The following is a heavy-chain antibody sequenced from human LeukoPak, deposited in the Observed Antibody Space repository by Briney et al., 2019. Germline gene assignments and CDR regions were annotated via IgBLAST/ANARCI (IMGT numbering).Heavy chain of an antibody. CDR1: GGSISSYY. Sequence: PSETLSLTCTVSGGSISSYYWSWIRQPPGKALEWIGYIYYTGKIYYNPSLEGRVTILVDTSRNHFSVKLSSVTAADTAVYYCARSQNYYGSGDYWSQGTLVTVSS. D-gene: IGHD3-10*01. J-gene: IGHJ4*02. V-gene: IGHV4-59*01. CDR3: ARSQNYYGSGDY. CDR2: IYYTGKI.